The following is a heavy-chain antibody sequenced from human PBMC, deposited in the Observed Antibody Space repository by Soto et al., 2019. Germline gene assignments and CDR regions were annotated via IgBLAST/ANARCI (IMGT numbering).Heavy chain of an antibody. D-gene: IGHD2-2*01. CDR1: GFTFSSYG. CDR2: ISYDGSNK. V-gene: IGHV3-30*18. J-gene: IGHJ6*02. CDR3: AKDRSTRDYYYYGMDV. Sequence: QVQLVESGGGVVQPGRSLRLSCAASGFTFSSYGMHWVRQAPGKGLEWVAVISYDGSNKYYADSVKGRFTISRDNSNNTLYLQMNSLRAEDTAVYYCAKDRSTRDYYYYGMDVWGQGTTVTVSS.